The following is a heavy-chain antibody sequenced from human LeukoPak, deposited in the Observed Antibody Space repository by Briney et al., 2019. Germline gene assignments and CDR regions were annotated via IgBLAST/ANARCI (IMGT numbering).Heavy chain of an antibody. CDR1: GGSFRGYY. J-gene: IGHJ4*02. CDR2: INHSGST. Sequence: PSETLSLTCAVWGGSFRGYYWSWIRQPPGKGLEWIGEINHSGSTNYNPSLKSRVTISVDTSKNQFSLKLSSVTAADTAVYYCARGLGGTIFGVVIPFDYWGQGTLVTVSS. D-gene: IGHD3-3*01. V-gene: IGHV4-34*01. CDR3: ARGLGGTIFGVVIPFDY.